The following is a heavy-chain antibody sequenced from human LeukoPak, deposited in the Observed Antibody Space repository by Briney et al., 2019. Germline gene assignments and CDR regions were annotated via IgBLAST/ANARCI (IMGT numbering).Heavy chain of an antibody. CDR2: ISSSSSYI. V-gene: IGHV3-21*01. D-gene: IGHD2-2*01. CDR1: GFTFSSYS. J-gene: IGHJ6*03. Sequence: GGSLRLSCAASGFTFSSYSMNWVRQAPGKGLEWVLSISSSSSYIYYADSVKGRFTISRDNAKNSLYLQMNSLRAEDTAVYYCASTYCSSTSCWGAYYYYMDVWGKGTTVTVSS. CDR3: ASTYCSSTSCWGAYYYYMDV.